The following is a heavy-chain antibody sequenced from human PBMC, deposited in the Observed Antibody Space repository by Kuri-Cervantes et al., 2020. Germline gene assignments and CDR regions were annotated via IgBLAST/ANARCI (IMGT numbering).Heavy chain of an antibody. J-gene: IGHJ4*02. Sequence: ASVKVSCKASGYTFTSYGISWVRQAPGQGLEWMGWISAYNGNTNYAQKLQGRVTMTTDTSTSTANMELRSLRSDDTAVYYCARDRGYCSGGSCYFDYWGQGTLVTVSS. V-gene: IGHV1-18*01. D-gene: IGHD2-15*01. CDR2: ISAYNGNT. CDR3: ARDRGYCSGGSCYFDY. CDR1: GYTFTSYG.